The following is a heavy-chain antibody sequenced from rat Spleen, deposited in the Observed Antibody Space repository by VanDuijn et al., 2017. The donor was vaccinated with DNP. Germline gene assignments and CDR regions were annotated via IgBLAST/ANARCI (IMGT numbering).Heavy chain of an antibody. Sequence: EVQLQESGPGLVKPSQSLSLTCSVTGYSITSNYWGWIRKFPGNKMEWIGHISYSGSTSYNPSLKSRISITRDTSKNQFFLQLNSVTTEDTATYYCARSGTYYGYNSVGYYVMDAWGQGVSVTVSS. D-gene: IGHD1-9*01. V-gene: IGHV3-1*01. J-gene: IGHJ4*01. CDR2: ISYSGST. CDR3: ARSGTYYGYNSVGYYVMDA. CDR1: GYSITSNY.